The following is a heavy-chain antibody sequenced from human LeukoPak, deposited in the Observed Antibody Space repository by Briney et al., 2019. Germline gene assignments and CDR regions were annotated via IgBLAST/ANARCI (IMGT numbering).Heavy chain of an antibody. V-gene: IGHV6-1*01. CDR1: GDSVSSNSAT. D-gene: IGHD2-21*02. CDR3: ARFLGTALDY. Sequence: SQTLSLTCAISGDSVSSNSATWNWIRQSPSRGLEWLGRAYYRSKWYYDYAVSVKSPITINPDTSKDQFSLQLNSVTPEDTAVYYCARFLGTALDYWGQGTLVTVSS. J-gene: IGHJ4*02. CDR2: AYYRSKWYY.